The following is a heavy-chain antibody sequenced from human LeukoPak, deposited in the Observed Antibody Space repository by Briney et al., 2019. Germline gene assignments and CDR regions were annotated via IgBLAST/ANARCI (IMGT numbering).Heavy chain of an antibody. V-gene: IGHV3-48*03. D-gene: IGHD4-17*01. Sequence: PGESLRLSCAASGFTFSSYEVNWVRQAPGKGLEWVSYISSSGSTMYYADSVKGRFTVSRDNAKNSLLLQMNSLRAEDTAVYYCARVRVTVTTLDYWGQGALVTVSS. J-gene: IGHJ4*02. CDR2: ISSSGSTM. CDR1: GFTFSSYE. CDR3: ARVRVTVTTLDY.